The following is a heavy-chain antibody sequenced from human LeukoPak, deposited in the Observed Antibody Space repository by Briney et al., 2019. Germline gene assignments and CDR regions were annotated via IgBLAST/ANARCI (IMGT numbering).Heavy chain of an antibody. J-gene: IGHJ4*02. Sequence: ASVKVSCKASGYTFTSYDINWVRQAPGQGLERMGWINTNTGNPTYAQGFTGRFVFSLDTSVSTAYLQISSLKAEDTAVYYCARVVGCGGDCYSGISDYWGQGTLVTVSS. CDR2: INTNTGNP. CDR1: GYTFTSYD. D-gene: IGHD2-21*02. V-gene: IGHV7-4-1*02. CDR3: ARVVGCGGDCYSGISDY.